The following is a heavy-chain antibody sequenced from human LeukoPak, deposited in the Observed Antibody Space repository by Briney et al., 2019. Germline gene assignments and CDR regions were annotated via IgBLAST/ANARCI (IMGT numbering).Heavy chain of an antibody. J-gene: IGHJ6*03. CDR1: GFTFSGSA. V-gene: IGHV3-73*01. CDR2: IRSKANSYAT. Sequence: GGSLRLSCAASGFTFSGSAMHWVRQASGKGLEWVGRIRSKANSYATAYAASVKGRFIISRGDSKNTAYLQMNSLKTEDTAVYYCTTRGSYYMDVWGKGTTVTVSS. CDR3: TTRGSYYMDV. D-gene: IGHD5-24*01.